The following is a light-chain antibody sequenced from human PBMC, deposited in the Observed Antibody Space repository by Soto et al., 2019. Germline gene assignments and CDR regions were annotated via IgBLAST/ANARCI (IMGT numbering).Light chain of an antibody. CDR2: DNY. J-gene: IGLJ1*01. CDR1: SSNIGSNY. V-gene: IGLV1-51*01. CDR3: TSYTSSSARV. Sequence: QSVLTQPPSVSAAPGQRVTISCSGSSSNIGSNYVSWYQQLPGTAPKLLIYDNYKRPSGIPDRFSGSTSGTSATLAIAGLQTGDEADYYCTSYTSSSARVFGTGTKLTVL.